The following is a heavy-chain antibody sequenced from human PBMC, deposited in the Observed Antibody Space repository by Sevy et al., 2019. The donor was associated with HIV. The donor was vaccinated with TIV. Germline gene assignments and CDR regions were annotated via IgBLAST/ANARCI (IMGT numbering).Heavy chain of an antibody. CDR2: INHSGST. CDR3: ARVAASSLGVHWFDP. J-gene: IGHJ5*02. D-gene: IGHD6-6*01. V-gene: IGHV4-34*01. Sequence: SETLSLTCAVYGGSFSGYYWSWIRQPPGKGLEWIGEINHSGSTNYNPSLKSRVTISVDTSKNQFSLKLSSVTAADTAVYYCARVAASSLGVHWFDPMGPGNPGHRLL. CDR1: GGSFSGYY.